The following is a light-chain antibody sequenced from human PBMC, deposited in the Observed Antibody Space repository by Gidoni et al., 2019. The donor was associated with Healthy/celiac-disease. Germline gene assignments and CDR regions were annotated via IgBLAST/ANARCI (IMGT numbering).Light chain of an antibody. J-gene: IGKJ5*01. CDR3: QQTIT. Sequence: DIQMTQSPSSLSASVGDRVTITCQASQDISNYLNWHQQKPGKAPKLLIYDASNLETGVPSRFSGSGSGTDFTFTISSLQPEDIATYYCQQTITLGQGTRLEIK. V-gene: IGKV1-33*01. CDR1: QDISNY. CDR2: DAS.